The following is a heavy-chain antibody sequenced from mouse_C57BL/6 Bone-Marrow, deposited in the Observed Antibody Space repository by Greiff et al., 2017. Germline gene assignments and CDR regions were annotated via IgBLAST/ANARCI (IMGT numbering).Heavy chain of an antibody. CDR3: VTVATSYFDY. CDR1: GYAFTNYL. CDR2: INPGSGGT. V-gene: IGHV1-54*01. J-gene: IGHJ2*01. Sequence: VQLVESGAELVRPGTSVKVSCKASGYAFTNYLIEWVKQRPGQGLEWIGVINPGSGGTNYNEKFKGKATLTADKSSSTAYMQLSSLTSEDSAVYFCVTVATSYFDYWGQGTTLTVSS. D-gene: IGHD1-1*01.